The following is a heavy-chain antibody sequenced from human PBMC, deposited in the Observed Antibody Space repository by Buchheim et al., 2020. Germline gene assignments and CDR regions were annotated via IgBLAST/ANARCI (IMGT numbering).Heavy chain of an antibody. Sequence: QVTLKESGPALVKPTQTLTLTCTFSGFSLSASGMRVSWIRQPPGKALEWLARIDWDDDKFYSTSLKTRLTISKDTSKNQVVLTMTNMDPVDTATYYCARDLLTYSSGWLDYWGQGTL. CDR3: ARDLLTYSSGWLDY. V-gene: IGHV2-70*04. J-gene: IGHJ4*02. CDR2: IDWDDDK. CDR1: GFSLSASGMR. D-gene: IGHD6-19*01.